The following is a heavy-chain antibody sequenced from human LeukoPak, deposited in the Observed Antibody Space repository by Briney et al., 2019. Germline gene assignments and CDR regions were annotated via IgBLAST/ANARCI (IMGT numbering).Heavy chain of an antibody. J-gene: IGHJ3*02. CDR2: IYHSGST. Sequence: SETLSLTCTVSGGSISSSNWWSWVRQPPGKGLEWIGEIYHSGSTNYNPSLKSRVTISVDKSKNQFSLKLSSVTAADTAVYYCARDSPYYYDSSGYYAWGAFDIWGQGTMVTVSS. D-gene: IGHD3-22*01. CDR1: GGSISSSNW. V-gene: IGHV4-4*02. CDR3: ARDSPYYYDSSGYYAWGAFDI.